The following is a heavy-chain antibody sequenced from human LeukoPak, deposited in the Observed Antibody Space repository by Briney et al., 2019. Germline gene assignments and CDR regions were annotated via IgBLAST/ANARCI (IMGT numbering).Heavy chain of an antibody. V-gene: IGHV4-59*01. Sequence: PSETLSLTCTVSGGSISSYYWSWIRQPPGKGLEWIGYIYYSGSTNYNPSLKSRVTISVDTSKNQFSLKLSPVAAADTAVYYCARSHYGSALSWGQGTLVTVSS. CDR2: IYYSGST. J-gene: IGHJ5*02. CDR1: GGSISSYY. D-gene: IGHD3-10*01. CDR3: ARSHYGSALS.